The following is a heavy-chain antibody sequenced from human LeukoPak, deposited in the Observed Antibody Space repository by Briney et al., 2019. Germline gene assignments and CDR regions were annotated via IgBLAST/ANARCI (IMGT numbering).Heavy chain of an antibody. J-gene: IGHJ6*02. D-gene: IGHD2-2*02. V-gene: IGHV4-34*01. CDR2: INHSGST. CDR3: ASRRYCSSTSCYKGYYYYGMDV. CDR1: GGSFSGYY. Sequence: SETLSLTCAVYGGSFSGYYWRWIRQPQGKGLEWMGEINHSGSTNYNPSLKSRVTISVDTSKNQFSLKLSSVTAADTAVYYCASRRYCSSTSCYKGYYYYGMDVWGQGTTVTVSS.